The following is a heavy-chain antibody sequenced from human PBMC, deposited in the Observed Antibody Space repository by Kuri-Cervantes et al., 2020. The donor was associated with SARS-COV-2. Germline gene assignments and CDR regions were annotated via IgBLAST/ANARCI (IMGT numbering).Heavy chain of an antibody. CDR3: ARGELGISDY. J-gene: IGHJ4*02. D-gene: IGHD7-27*01. V-gene: IGHV3-21*01. Sequence: GESLKISCAASGFTFSSYGMNRVRQAPGKGLEWVSSISSSSSYIYYADSVKGRFTISRDNAKNSLYLQMNSLRAEDTAVYYCARGELGISDYWGQGTLVTVSS. CDR2: ISSSSSYI. CDR1: GFTFSSYG.